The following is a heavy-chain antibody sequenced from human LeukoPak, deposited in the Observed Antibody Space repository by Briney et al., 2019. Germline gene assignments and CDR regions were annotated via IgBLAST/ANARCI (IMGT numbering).Heavy chain of an antibody. CDR1: GFTFSSYG. V-gene: IGHV3-30*02. J-gene: IGHJ6*03. Sequence: GGSLRLSCAASGFTFSSYGMHWVRQAPGKGLEWVAFIRYDGSNKYYADSVKGRFTISRDNSKNTLYLQMNSLRAEDTAVYYCAKDGVSMVRGVRTPYYYYYMDVWGKGTTVTVPS. CDR2: IRYDGSNK. CDR3: AKDGVSMVRGVRTPYYYYYMDV. D-gene: IGHD3-10*01.